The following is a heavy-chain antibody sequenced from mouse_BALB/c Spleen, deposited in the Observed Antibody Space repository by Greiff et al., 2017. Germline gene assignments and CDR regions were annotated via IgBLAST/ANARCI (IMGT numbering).Heavy chain of an antibody. CDR3: ARGDNYYGSSPWFAY. CDR1: GYTFTTYP. D-gene: IGHD1-1*01. J-gene: IGHJ3*01. Sequence: VQLQQSGAELVKPGASVKMSCKAFGYTFTTYPIEWMKQNHGKSLEWIGNFHPYNDDTKYNEKFKDKAKLTVEKSSSTVYLELSRLTSDDSAVYYCARGDNYYGSSPWFAYWGQGTLVTVSA. CDR2: FHPYNDDT. V-gene: IGHV1-47*01.